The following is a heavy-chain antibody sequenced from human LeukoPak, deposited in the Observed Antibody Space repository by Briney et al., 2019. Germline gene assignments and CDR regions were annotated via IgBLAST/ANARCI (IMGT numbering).Heavy chain of an antibody. J-gene: IGHJ4*02. CDR1: GFTFSGSA. Sequence: GGSLRLSCAASGFTFSGSAMHWVRQASGKGLEWVGRIRSKANNYATAYGASVKGRFTISRDDSKNTAYLQMNSPKTEDTAVYYCTRPSDCSGGTCDPGYWGQGTLVTVSS. CDR3: TRPSDCSGGTCDPGY. V-gene: IGHV3-73*01. CDR2: IRSKANNYAT. D-gene: IGHD2-15*01.